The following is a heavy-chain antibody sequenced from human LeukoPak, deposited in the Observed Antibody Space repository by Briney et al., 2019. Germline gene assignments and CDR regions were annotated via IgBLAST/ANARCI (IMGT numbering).Heavy chain of an antibody. CDR3: ARHVGYYDSSGYYYGYYYYGMDV. CDR1: GYSFTSYW. Sequence: KFGESLKISCRGSGYSFTSYWIGWVRQMPGKGLEWMGIIYPGDSDTRYSRSFQGQVTISADKSISTAYLQWSSLKATDTAMYYCARHVGYYDSSGYYYGYYYYGMDVWGQGTTVTVSS. D-gene: IGHD3-22*01. J-gene: IGHJ6*02. V-gene: IGHV5-51*01. CDR2: IYPGDSDT.